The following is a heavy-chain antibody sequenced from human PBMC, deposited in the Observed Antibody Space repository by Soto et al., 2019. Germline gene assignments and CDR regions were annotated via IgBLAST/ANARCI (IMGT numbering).Heavy chain of an antibody. CDR2: TYYRSKWYN. Sequence: PSQTLSLTCAISGDSVSSNSAAWNWIRQSPSRGLEWLGRTYYRSKWYNDYAVSVKSRITINPDTSKNQFSLQLNSVTPEDTAVYYCARGKVCSGGSCYPSGFDYWGQGTLVTVS. CDR3: ARGKVCSGGSCYPSGFDY. J-gene: IGHJ4*02. V-gene: IGHV6-1*01. CDR1: GDSVSSNSAA. D-gene: IGHD2-15*01.